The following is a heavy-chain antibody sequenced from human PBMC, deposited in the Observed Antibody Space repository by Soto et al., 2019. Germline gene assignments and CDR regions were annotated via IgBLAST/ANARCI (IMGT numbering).Heavy chain of an antibody. CDR3: AREAAGFDL. D-gene: IGHD6-13*01. CDR1: GFTVSSDQ. Sequence: GGSMRLSCAASGFTVSSDQMSWVRQAPGKGLEWIAVIYYGGTTYYADSVQGRFTVSRDSSKNTLYLQMNDLRADDTAVYYCAREAAGFDLWGQGTMVTVSS. J-gene: IGHJ3*01. V-gene: IGHV3-53*01. CDR2: IYYGGTT.